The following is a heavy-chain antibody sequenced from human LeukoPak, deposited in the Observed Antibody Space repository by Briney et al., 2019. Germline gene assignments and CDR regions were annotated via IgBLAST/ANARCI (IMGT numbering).Heavy chain of an antibody. CDR3: AKDRYSSGWDNWFDP. Sequence: GGSLRLSCAASGFTFSSYGMPWVRKAPGKGLEWVAVISYDGSNKYYADSVKGRFTISRDNSKNTLYLQMNSLRAEDTAVYYCAKDRYSSGWDNWFDPWGQGTLVTVSS. D-gene: IGHD6-19*01. CDR2: ISYDGSNK. J-gene: IGHJ5*02. V-gene: IGHV3-30*18. CDR1: GFTFSSYG.